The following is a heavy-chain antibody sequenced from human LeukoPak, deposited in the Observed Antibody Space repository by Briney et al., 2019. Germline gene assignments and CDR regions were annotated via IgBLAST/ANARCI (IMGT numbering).Heavy chain of an antibody. J-gene: IGHJ4*02. CDR3: AKGGGRFDF. V-gene: IGHV4-61*01. D-gene: IGHD2-15*01. Sequence: SETLSLTCTVSGGSVNSGSYYWTWIRQPPGKGLEWIGYIYYSGSTNYNPSLKSPVTMSVDMSNNQFSLQLTSVSAGGTALYYCAKGGGRFDFWGRGILVTVSS. CDR1: GGSVNSGSYY. CDR2: IYYSGST.